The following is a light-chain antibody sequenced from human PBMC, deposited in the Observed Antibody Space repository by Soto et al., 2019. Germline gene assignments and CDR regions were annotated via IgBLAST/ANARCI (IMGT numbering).Light chain of an antibody. V-gene: IGLV4-69*01. CDR1: GGHSSYA. CDR3: QTWGTGIQV. Sequence: QPVLTQSPPASASLGASVNLTCTLSGGHSSYAIAWHQQQPEKGPRYLMKLNSDGSPSKGDGIPDRFSGSSSGAERYLTISSLQSEDEADYYCQTWGTGIQVFGGGTKLTVL. CDR2: LNSDGSP. J-gene: IGLJ2*01.